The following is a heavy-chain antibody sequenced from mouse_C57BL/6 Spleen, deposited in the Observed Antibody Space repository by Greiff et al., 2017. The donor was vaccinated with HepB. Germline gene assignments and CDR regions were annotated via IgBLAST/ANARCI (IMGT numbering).Heavy chain of an antibody. V-gene: IGHV1-80*01. CDR3: ARRTTVVGAMDY. CDR1: GYAFSSYW. D-gene: IGHD1-1*01. CDR2: IYPGDGDT. Sequence: QVQLQQSGAELVKPGASVKISCKASGYAFSSYWMNWVKQRPGKGLEWIGQIYPGDGDTNYNGKFKGKATLTADKSSSTAYMQLSSLTSEDSAVYFCARRTTVVGAMDYWGQGTSVTVSS. J-gene: IGHJ4*01.